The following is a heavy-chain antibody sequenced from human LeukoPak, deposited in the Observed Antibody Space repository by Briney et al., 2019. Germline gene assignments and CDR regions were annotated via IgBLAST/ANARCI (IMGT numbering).Heavy chain of an antibody. D-gene: IGHD4-17*01. CDR3: TRDPSYGRFDY. V-gene: IGHV3-66*01. CDR1: GFTVSSNY. J-gene: IGHJ4*02. Sequence: GGSLRLSCAASGFTVSSNYMSWVRQAPGKGLEWVSVIYSGGGTYYADSVKGRFTISRDNSKNTLYLQMNSLRAEDTAVYYCTRDPSYGRFDYWGQGTLVTVSS. CDR2: IYSGGGT.